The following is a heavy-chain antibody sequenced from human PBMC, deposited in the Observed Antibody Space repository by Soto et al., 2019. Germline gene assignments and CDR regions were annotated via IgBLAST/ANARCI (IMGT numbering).Heavy chain of an antibody. CDR1: GYTFTSYG. Sequence: ASVKVSCKASGYTFTSYGISWVRQAPGQGLEWMGWISAYNGNTNYAQKLQGRVTMTTDTSTSTAYMELRSLRSDDTAVYYCARESGSSGWYSLYYYYYYGMDVWGQGTTVTVSS. CDR2: ISAYNGNT. CDR3: ARESGSSGWYSLYYYYYYGMDV. D-gene: IGHD6-19*01. J-gene: IGHJ6*02. V-gene: IGHV1-18*01.